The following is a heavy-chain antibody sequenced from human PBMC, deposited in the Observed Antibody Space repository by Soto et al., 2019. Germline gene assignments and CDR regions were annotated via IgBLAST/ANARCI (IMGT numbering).Heavy chain of an antibody. CDR3: ARYYTSRRDYYVMDV. Sequence: EVQLVESGGGLVKPGGSLRLSCAASGFTFSTYSMNWVRQAPGKGLEWVSSISSSGSYIYYADSVKGRFTISRDNAKNSLYLQMNSLRAEDTAVYYCARYYTSRRDYYVMDVWGQGTTVTVSS. J-gene: IGHJ6*02. V-gene: IGHV3-21*01. CDR1: GFTFSTYS. D-gene: IGHD3-3*01. CDR2: ISSSGSYI.